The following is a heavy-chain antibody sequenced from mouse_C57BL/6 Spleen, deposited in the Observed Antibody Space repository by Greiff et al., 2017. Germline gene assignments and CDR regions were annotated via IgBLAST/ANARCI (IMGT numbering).Heavy chain of an antibody. CDR3: ARGATPWPYFDY. CDR1: GYTFTSYW. Sequence: QVQLQQPGAELVRPGSSVKLSCKASGYTFTSYWMHWVKQRPIQGLEWIGNIDPSESETHYNQKFKDKATLTVDKSSSTAYMQLSSLTSEDSAVYYCARGATPWPYFDYWGQGTTLTVSS. V-gene: IGHV1-52*01. CDR2: IDPSESET. D-gene: IGHD3-1*01. J-gene: IGHJ2*01.